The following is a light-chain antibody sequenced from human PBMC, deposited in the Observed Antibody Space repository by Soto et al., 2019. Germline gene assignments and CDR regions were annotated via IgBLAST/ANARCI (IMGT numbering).Light chain of an antibody. Sequence: DLQVTQSCSTLSASVGDRDTITCRASQSINNLLAWYQQKPGKPPKVRLYGASNLQSGVPPRFSGSGCGTDFTLDISSLAPEDSATYHSLQGINYALPFGRGTQVDIK. J-gene: IGKJ1*01. CDR1: QSINNL. V-gene: IGKV1-5*01. CDR3: LQGINYALP. CDR2: GAS.